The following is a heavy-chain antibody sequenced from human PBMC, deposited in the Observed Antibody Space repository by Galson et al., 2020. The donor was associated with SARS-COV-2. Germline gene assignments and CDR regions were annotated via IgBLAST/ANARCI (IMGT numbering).Heavy chain of an antibody. D-gene: IGHD3-10*01. J-gene: IGHJ4*02. CDR3: ARDRYYYDSGSPSYYFDS. CDR2: MSNGGSNE. V-gene: IGHV3-30*01. Sequence: GGSLRLSCAASGFTFNSNAMHWVRQAPGQGLEWVAVMSNGGSNEYYAESVKDRFTISGDNSKNTLYLQMNSLRPEDTAVYYCARDRYYYDSGSPSYYFDSWGRGTLVTVSS. CDR1: GFTFNSNA.